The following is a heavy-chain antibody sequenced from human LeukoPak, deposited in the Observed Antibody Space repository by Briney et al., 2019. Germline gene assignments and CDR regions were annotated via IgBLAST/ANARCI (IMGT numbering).Heavy chain of an antibody. CDR1: GGSISSGGYY. CDR3: ASNRVIWFGEFNYYYGMDV. J-gene: IGHJ6*04. D-gene: IGHD3-10*01. V-gene: IGHV4-31*03. Sequence: SQTLSLTCTVSGGSISSGGYYWSWIRQHPGKGLEWSGYVYYSGSTYYNPSLKSRVTISVDTSKNQFSLKLSSVTAADTAVYYCASNRVIWFGEFNYYYGMDVWGKRTTVTVSS. CDR2: VYYSGST.